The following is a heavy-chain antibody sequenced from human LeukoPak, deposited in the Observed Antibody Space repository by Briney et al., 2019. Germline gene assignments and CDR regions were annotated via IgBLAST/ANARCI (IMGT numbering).Heavy chain of an antibody. CDR2: ISYDGSNK. V-gene: IGHV3-30*04. Sequence: PGGSLRLSCAASGFTFSNYAMHWVRQAPGKGLEWVALISYDGSNKFYADSVKGRFTISRDNSKNTLYLQMNSLRAEDTAVYYCAKDYSDSSGYFRVPHVFDFWGQGTLVTVSS. J-gene: IGHJ4*02. CDR3: AKDYSDSSGYFRVPHVFDF. CDR1: GFTFSNYA. D-gene: IGHD3-22*01.